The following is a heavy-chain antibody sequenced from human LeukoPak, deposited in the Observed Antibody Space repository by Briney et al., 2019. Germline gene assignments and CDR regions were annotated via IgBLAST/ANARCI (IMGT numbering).Heavy chain of an antibody. D-gene: IGHD3-10*01. V-gene: IGHV4-59*06. CDR1: GGSISSYY. Sequence: SETLSLTCTVSGGSISSYYWSWIRQHPGKGLEWIGYIYYSGSTYYNPSLKSRVTISVDTSKNQFSLKLSSVTAADTAVYYCARSPGGWFGELLSTGSWFDPWGQGTLVTVSS. CDR3: ARSPGGWFGELLSTGSWFDP. CDR2: IYYSGST. J-gene: IGHJ5*02.